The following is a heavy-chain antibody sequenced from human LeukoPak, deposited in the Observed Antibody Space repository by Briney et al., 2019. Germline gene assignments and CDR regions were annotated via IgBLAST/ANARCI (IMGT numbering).Heavy chain of an antibody. J-gene: IGHJ4*02. CDR3: ARRAWAVAGSVSFDY. CDR2: IYYSGST. D-gene: IGHD6-19*01. V-gene: IGHV4-59*01. Sequence: SETLSLTCTVSGGSISSYYWSWIRQPPGKGLEWIGYIYYSGSTSYNPSLKSRVTISVDTSKNHFSLKLSSVTAADTAVYYCARRAWAVAGSVSFDYWGQGTLVTVSS. CDR1: GGSISSYY.